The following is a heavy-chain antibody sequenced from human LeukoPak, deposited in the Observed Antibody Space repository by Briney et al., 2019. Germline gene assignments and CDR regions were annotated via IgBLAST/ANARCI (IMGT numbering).Heavy chain of an antibody. J-gene: IGHJ6*02. CDR1: GFTFSSYS. D-gene: IGHD3-9*01. CDR3: ARDIYDILTGYLVCGMDV. CDR2: ISSSSSYI. Sequence: GGSLRLSCAASGFTFSSYSMNWVRQAPGKGLEWVSSISSSSSYIYYADSVKGRFTISRDNAKNSLYLQMNSLRAEDTAVYYCARDIYDILTGYLVCGMDVWGQGTTVTVSS. V-gene: IGHV3-21*01.